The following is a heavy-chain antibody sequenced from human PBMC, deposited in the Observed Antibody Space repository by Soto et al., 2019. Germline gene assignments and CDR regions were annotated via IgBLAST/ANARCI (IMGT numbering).Heavy chain of an antibody. CDR3: ARDPSQSWGSGRDFDY. CDR2: ISSSSSYI. V-gene: IGHV3-21*01. D-gene: IGHD3-10*01. Sequence: GGSLRLSCAASGFTFSSYSMNWVRQAPGKGLEWVSSISSSSSYIYYADSVKGRFTISRDNAKNSLYLQMNSLRAEDTAVYYCARDPSQSWGSGRDFDYWGQGTLVTVSS. J-gene: IGHJ4*02. CDR1: GFTFSSYS.